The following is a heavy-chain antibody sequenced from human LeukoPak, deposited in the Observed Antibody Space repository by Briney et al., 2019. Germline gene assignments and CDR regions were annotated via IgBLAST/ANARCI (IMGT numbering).Heavy chain of an antibody. CDR1: GFTFSRYW. CDR2: INSDGSST. Sequence: GGSLRLSCAASGFTFSRYWMHWVRHAPGKGLVWVSRINSDGSSTSYADSVKGRFTISRDNAKNTLYLQMNSLRAEDTAVYYCARDDGSGWYGYWGQGTLVTVSS. D-gene: IGHD6-19*01. V-gene: IGHV3-74*01. J-gene: IGHJ4*02. CDR3: ARDDGSGWYGY.